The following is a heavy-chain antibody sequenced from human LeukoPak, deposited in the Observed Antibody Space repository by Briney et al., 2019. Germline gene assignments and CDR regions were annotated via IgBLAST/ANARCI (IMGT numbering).Heavy chain of an antibody. Sequence: PGGSLRLSCAASGFTFSSYAMSWVRQAPGKGLEWVSYISSSSSTIYYADSVKGRFTISRDNAKNSLYLQMNSLRDEDTAVYYCTTDSFTIFWSFDYWGQGTLVTVSS. CDR2: ISSSSSTI. D-gene: IGHD3-9*01. V-gene: IGHV3-48*02. CDR1: GFTFSSYA. J-gene: IGHJ4*02. CDR3: TTDSFTIFWSFDY.